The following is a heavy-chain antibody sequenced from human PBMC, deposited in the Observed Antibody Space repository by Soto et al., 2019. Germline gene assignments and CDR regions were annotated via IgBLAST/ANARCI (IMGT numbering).Heavy chain of an antibody. CDR3: AKEMYSSSWYGGDY. D-gene: IGHD6-13*01. J-gene: IGHJ4*02. CDR1: GFTFSNYA. V-gene: IGHV3-23*01. Sequence: EVQLLESGGGLVQPGGSLRLSCVASGFTFSNYAMSWVRQAPGKGLEWVSVVSGGGGSTYYADSVKGRFTISRDNSKNTLYLQMNSLRAEDTAVYFCAKEMYSSSWYGGDYWGQGTLVTVSS. CDR2: VSGGGGST.